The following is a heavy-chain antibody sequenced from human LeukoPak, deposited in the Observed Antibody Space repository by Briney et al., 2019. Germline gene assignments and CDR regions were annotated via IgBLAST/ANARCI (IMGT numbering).Heavy chain of an antibody. CDR2: IYYSGST. D-gene: IGHD3-3*01. V-gene: IGHV4-59*01. J-gene: IGHJ5*02. CDR1: GGSISSYY. CDR3: ARSDFWSTISPHWFDP. Sequence: PSETLSPTCTVTGGSISSYYWSWIRQPPGKGLEWIGYIYYSGSTNYNPSLKSRVTISVDTSKNQFSLKLSSVTAADTAVYYCARSDFWSTISPHWFDPWGQGTLVTVSS.